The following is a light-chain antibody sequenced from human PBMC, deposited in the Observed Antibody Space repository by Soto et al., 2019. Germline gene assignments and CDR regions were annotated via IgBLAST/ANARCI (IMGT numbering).Light chain of an antibody. V-gene: IGKV3-20*01. CDR3: QQYGSSPRT. J-gene: IGKJ1*01. CDR1: QSVSSSY. Sequence: EIVLTQSPGTLSLSPGERATLSCRASQSVSSSYLAWYQQNPGQAPRLLIYDASSMATGIPDRFSGSGSGTDFTLTISRLETEDFAVYYCQQYGSSPRTFGQGTKVEIK. CDR2: DAS.